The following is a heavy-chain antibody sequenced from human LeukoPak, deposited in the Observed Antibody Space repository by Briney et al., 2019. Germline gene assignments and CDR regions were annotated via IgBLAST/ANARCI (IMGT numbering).Heavy chain of an antibody. D-gene: IGHD2-2*01. CDR3: AGETVPRGLGN. CDR2: IQTDGSNT. J-gene: IGHJ4*02. CDR1: GFTFSTCW. V-gene: IGHV3-74*01. Sequence: PGGSLRLSCAASGFTFSTCWMHWVRQAPGKGLVWVSRIQTDGSNTDYADSVKGRFTISRDNAKSTLYLQMNSLRVEDTAVYYCAGETVPRGLGNWGQGTLVTVSS.